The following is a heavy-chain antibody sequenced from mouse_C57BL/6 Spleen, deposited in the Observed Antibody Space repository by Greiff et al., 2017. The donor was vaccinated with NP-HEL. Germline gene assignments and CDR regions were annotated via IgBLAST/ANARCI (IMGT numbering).Heavy chain of an antibody. CDR3: ARSASNLEYYYAMDY. CDR2: IYPGDGDT. V-gene: IGHV1-80*01. J-gene: IGHJ4*01. D-gene: IGHD2-5*01. CDR1: GSAFSSYW. Sequence: QVQLQQSGAELVKPGASVKISCKASGSAFSSYWMNWVQQRPGKGLEWIGQIYPGDGDTNYNGKFKGKATLTADKSSSTAYMQLSSLTSEDSAVYFCARSASNLEYYYAMDYWGQGTSVTVSS.